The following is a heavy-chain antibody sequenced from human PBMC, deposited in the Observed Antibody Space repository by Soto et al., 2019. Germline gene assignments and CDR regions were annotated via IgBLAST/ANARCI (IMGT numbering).Heavy chain of an antibody. D-gene: IGHD5-12*01. CDR3: AKGVASSD. J-gene: IGHJ4*02. CDR1: GGYFTTDS. Sequence: QVHLVQSEAEVRKPGSSVKVSCKSSGGYFTTDSIIWVRQAPGQGEEWMGGINPLFRTPVYAQKFQGRVTISADESTSAANLEVTGLTPEDTAVYFCAKGVASSDWGQGTPVTVSS. CDR2: INPLFRTP. V-gene: IGHV1-69*01.